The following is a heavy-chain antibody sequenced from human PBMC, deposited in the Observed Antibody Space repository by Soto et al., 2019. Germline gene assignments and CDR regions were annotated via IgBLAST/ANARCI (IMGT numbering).Heavy chain of an antibody. CDR3: ARGIATAQLDP. CDR2: INPDNGNT. CDR1: GYTFTRYT. J-gene: IGHJ5*02. D-gene: IGHD2-15*01. Sequence: QVQLVQSGAEVKKPGASVKISCKAAGYTFTRYTMNWVRQAPGQRLEWMGWINPDNGNTKSSQKFQDRVIITRDTSASTAYMDLSGLRSEDTAVYYCARGIATAQLDPWGQGTLVTVSS. V-gene: IGHV1-3*01.